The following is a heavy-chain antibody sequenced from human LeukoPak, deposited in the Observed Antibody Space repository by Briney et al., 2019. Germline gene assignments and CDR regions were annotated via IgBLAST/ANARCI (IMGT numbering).Heavy chain of an antibody. Sequence: ASVKVSCKASNYTFTSYGISWVRQAPGQGLEWMGWISAYNGNTNYAQKLQGRVTMTTDTSTSTAYMELRSLRSDDTAVYYCARIRMRYCSSTSCPGPFDYWGQGTLVTVSS. D-gene: IGHD2-2*01. J-gene: IGHJ4*02. CDR3: ARIRMRYCSSTSCPGPFDY. CDR1: NYTFTSYG. CDR2: ISAYNGNT. V-gene: IGHV1-18*01.